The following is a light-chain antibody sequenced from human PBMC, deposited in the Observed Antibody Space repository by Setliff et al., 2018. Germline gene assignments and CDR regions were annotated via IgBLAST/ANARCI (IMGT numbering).Light chain of an antibody. CDR2: DVS. V-gene: IGLV2-14*01. J-gene: IGLJ1*01. CDR3: TSYTSSSTYV. Sequence: QSVLTQPASVSGSPGQSITISCTGTSSDVGGYNYVSWYQQHPGKAPKLMTYDVSKRPSGISNRFSGSKSGNTASLTISGLQAEDEADYYCTSYTSSSTYVFGTGTKGTV. CDR1: SSDVGGYNY.